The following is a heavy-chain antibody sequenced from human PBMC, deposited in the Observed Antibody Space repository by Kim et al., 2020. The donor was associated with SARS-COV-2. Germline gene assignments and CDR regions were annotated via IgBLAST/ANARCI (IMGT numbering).Heavy chain of an antibody. Sequence: SETLSLTCTVSGGSISSYYWSWIRQPPGKGLEWIGCIYYTGSTTYNPSLKSRVTISVDTSNNQFSLKVSSVTAADTAVYYCARVSSWTGGSGGVDVWGRGTTVTVSS. CDR3: ARVSSWTGGSGGVDV. J-gene: IGHJ6*02. CDR1: GGSISSYY. V-gene: IGHV4-59*01. D-gene: IGHD6-13*01. CDR2: IYYTGST.